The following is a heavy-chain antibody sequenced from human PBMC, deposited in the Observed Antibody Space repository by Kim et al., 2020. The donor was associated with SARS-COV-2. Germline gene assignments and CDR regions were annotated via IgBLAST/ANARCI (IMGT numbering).Heavy chain of an antibody. J-gene: IGHJ6*02. CDR1: GGSFSGYY. Sequence: SETLSLTCAVYGGSFSGYYWSWIRQPPGKGLEWIGEINHSGSTNYNPSLKSRVTISVDTSKNQFSLKLSSVTAADTAVYYCARLLSGAAGDYYYYGMDVWGQGTTVTVSS. D-gene: IGHD6-13*01. V-gene: IGHV4-34*01. CDR2: INHSGST. CDR3: ARLLSGAAGDYYYYGMDV.